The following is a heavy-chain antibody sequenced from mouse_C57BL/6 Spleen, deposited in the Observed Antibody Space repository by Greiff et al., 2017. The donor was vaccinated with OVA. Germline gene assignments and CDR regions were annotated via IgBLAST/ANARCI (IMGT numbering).Heavy chain of an antibody. V-gene: IGHV1-64*01. CDR3: ARSGYDYDVRDY. CDR2: IHPNSGST. J-gene: IGHJ2*01. CDR1: GYTFTSYW. Sequence: VQLQQPGAELVKPGASVKLSCKASGYTFTSYWMHWVKQRPGQGLEWIGMIHPNSGSTNYNEKFKSKATLTVDKSSSTAYMQLSSLTSEDSAVYYCARSGYDYDVRDYWGQGTTLTVSS. D-gene: IGHD2-4*01.